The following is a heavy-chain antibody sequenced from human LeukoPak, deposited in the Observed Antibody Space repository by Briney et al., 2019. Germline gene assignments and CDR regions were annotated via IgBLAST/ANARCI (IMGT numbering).Heavy chain of an antibody. CDR1: GYTFTGYY. CDR3: ASQALGRPFGY. D-gene: IGHD6-13*01. Sequence: ASVKVSCKASGYTFTGYYMHWVRQAPGQGLEWMGWINPNSGGINYAQKFQGRFTMTRDTSISTAYMELGSLRSDDTAVYYCASQALGRPFGYWGQGTLVTVSS. J-gene: IGHJ4*02. CDR2: INPNSGGI. V-gene: IGHV1-2*02.